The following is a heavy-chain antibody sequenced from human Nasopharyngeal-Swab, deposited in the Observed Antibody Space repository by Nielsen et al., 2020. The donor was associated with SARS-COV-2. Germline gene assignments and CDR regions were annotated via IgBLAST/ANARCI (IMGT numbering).Heavy chain of an antibody. CDR2: ITSSSSYI. D-gene: IGHD3-3*01. J-gene: IGHJ6*03. V-gene: IGHV3-21*01. Sequence: WIRQPPGKGLEGVSAITSSSSYIYYAGSVKGRFTISRDNAKNSLYLQMNSLRAEDTAVYYCARDLGFNTIFGVVIRKPYYMDVWGKGTTVTVSS. CDR3: ARDLGFNTIFGVVIRKPYYMDV.